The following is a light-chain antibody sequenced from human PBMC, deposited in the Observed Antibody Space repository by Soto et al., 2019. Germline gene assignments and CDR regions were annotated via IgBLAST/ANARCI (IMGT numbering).Light chain of an antibody. CDR3: LLYYGGPRV. Sequence: QAVVTQEPSLTVSPGGTVTLTCASSTGAVTSDNYPSCFQQTPGQAPRSLIYSTTNKHSCTRARFSGSLLGGNAALSLSGVQPDYESDYYCLLYYGGPRVFVGGTKVTVL. CDR2: STT. V-gene: IGLV7-43*01. J-gene: IGLJ2*01. CDR1: TGAVTSDNY.